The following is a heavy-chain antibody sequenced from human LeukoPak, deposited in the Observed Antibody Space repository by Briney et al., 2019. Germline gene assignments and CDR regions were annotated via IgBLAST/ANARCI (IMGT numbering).Heavy chain of an antibody. D-gene: IGHD5-24*01. CDR1: GGSFSGYY. CDR3: ARKWLTRGGMDV. J-gene: IGHJ6*04. Sequence: SETLSLTCAIYGGSFSGYYWSWIRQPPGKGLEWIGEINHSGSTNYNPSLKSRVTISVDTSKNQFSLKLSSVTAADTAVYYCARKWLTRGGMDVWGKGTTVTVSS. CDR2: INHSGST. V-gene: IGHV4-34*01.